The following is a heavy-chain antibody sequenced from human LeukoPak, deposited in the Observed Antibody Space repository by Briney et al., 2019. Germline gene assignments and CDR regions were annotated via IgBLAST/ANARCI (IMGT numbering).Heavy chain of an antibody. Sequence: ASVKVSCKASGYTFTTYGISWVRQAPGQGLEWMGWISGYNGDTNYAQNFQGRVTMTTDTSTSTAYMELRSLRSDDTAVYYCARNRVTVTTMRYFYPWGQGTRVTVSS. CDR2: ISGYNGDT. D-gene: IGHD4-11*01. V-gene: IGHV1-18*01. CDR1: GYTFTTYG. J-gene: IGHJ5*02. CDR3: ARNRVTVTTMRYFYP.